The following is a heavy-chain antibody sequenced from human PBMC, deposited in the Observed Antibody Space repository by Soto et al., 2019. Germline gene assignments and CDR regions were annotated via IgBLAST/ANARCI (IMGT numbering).Heavy chain of an antibody. CDR2: IQRDGVT. Sequence: QVHLQESGPGLVKPSETLSLTCAISGGSTSSSDWWTWVRQPPGEGLEWIGEIQRDGVTNYNSSLTSRLIISLEQYRKQFSLSLTSVTAADAAIYFCAGRPAIHPLWGQGILVPVYS. CDR1: GGSTSSSDW. D-gene: IGHD1-26*01. CDR3: AGRPAIHPL. V-gene: IGHV4-4*02. J-gene: IGHJ4*02.